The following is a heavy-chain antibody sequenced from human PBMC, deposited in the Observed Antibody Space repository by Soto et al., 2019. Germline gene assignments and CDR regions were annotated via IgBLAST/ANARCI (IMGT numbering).Heavy chain of an antibody. CDR2: IWFDGSKK. V-gene: IGHV3-33*01. Sequence: RRLSCATSGFTFSRYGFHWVRQAPGKGLEWVAGIWFDGSKKYYGDSVKGRCTISRDNSKNTVNLQMSSLRGEDTAVYFCARDPFYFDTSDYPAIDSWGQGTLVTVSS. J-gene: IGHJ4*02. CDR3: ARDPFYFDTSDYPAIDS. CDR1: GFTFSRYG. D-gene: IGHD3-22*01.